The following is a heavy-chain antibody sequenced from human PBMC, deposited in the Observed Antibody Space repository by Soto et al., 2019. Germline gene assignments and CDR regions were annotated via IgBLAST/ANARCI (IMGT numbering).Heavy chain of an antibody. CDR3: AREPATAKPEGVDF. Sequence: XSVKVSCKASGYTFSGYYIHWVRQAPGQGLEWMGWINPNSGGTKYAPKFQGGVTMTRDTSITTAYMELSRLRSGDTAVYYCAREPATAKPEGVDFWGQGTMVTVSS. V-gene: IGHV1-2*02. J-gene: IGHJ4*02. D-gene: IGHD1-1*01. CDR2: INPNSGGT. CDR1: GYTFSGYY.